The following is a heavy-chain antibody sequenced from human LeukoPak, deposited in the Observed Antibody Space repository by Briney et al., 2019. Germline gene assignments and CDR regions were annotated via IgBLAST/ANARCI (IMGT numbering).Heavy chain of an antibody. V-gene: IGHV3-11*06. D-gene: IGHD5-18*01. Sequence: GGSLRLSCAASGFTFSDYYMSWIRQAPGKGLEWVSYISSSSYTNYADSVKGRFTISRDNAKNSLYLHMNSLRAEDTAVYYCARTGSGIQLWFPEVDYWGQGTLVTVSS. J-gene: IGHJ4*02. CDR3: ARTGSGIQLWFPEVDY. CDR2: ISSSSYT. CDR1: GFTFSDYY.